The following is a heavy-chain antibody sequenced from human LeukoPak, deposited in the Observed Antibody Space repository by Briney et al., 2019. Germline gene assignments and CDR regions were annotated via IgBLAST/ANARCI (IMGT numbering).Heavy chain of an antibody. Sequence: PGGSLRLSCAASGFTFSSYAMSWVRQAPGKGLEWVSAISGSGGSTYYADSVKGRFTISRDNSKNTLYLQMNSLRAEDTAVYYCAKVRGGSSSPPYFDYWGQGTLVTVPS. CDR3: AKVRGGSSSPPYFDY. CDR2: ISGSGGST. CDR1: GFTFSSYA. D-gene: IGHD3-10*01. J-gene: IGHJ4*02. V-gene: IGHV3-23*01.